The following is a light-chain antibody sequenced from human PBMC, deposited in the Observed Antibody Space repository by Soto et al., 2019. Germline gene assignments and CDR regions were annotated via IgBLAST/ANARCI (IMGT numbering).Light chain of an antibody. CDR1: QSISSW. CDR3: QQTSAAPFT. Sequence: DIQMTQSPSTLSASVGDRVTITCRASQSISSWLAWYQQKPGKAPKLLIFGASSLQSGVPSRFSGSGSRTDFTLTINSLQPEDFATYCCQQTSAAPFTFGPGTKVDIK. V-gene: IGKV1-5*01. CDR2: GAS. J-gene: IGKJ3*01.